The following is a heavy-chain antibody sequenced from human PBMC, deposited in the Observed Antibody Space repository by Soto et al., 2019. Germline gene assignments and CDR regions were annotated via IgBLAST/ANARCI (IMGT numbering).Heavy chain of an antibody. D-gene: IGHD3-9*01. V-gene: IGHV3-23*01. J-gene: IGHJ4*02. CDR3: AKADQLYYDILTGYSLDC. CDR2: ISVSGGST. Sequence: VGSLRLSGAAAGGTFRSYEMNWVRQAPGKWLEWVSAISVSGGSTYYADSVKGRFTISRDNSKNTLYLQMNSLRAEDTAVYYCAKADQLYYDILTGYSLDCWGQGTLVTVSS. CDR1: GGTFRSYE.